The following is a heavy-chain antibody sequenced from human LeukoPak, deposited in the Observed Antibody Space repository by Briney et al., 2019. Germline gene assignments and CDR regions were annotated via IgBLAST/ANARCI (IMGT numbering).Heavy chain of an antibody. Sequence: SETLSLTCTVPGGSISSSKCYWGWVRQPPGKGLDWIGSMYYTGSNYINPSLKSRVTTSGDTSKNQVSLMLSSVTAADTAVYYCARDRRAVAVYFDYWGQGTLVTVSS. D-gene: IGHD6-19*01. J-gene: IGHJ4*02. CDR3: ARDRRAVAVYFDY. V-gene: IGHV4-39*02. CDR2: MYYTGSN. CDR1: GGSISSSKCY.